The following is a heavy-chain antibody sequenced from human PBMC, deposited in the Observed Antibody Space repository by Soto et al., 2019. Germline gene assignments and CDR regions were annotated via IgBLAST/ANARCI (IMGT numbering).Heavy chain of an antibody. CDR1: GLSFSNSELG. V-gene: IGHV2-26*01. J-gene: IGHJ4*02. CDR3: ARIQRGDEGGYFAY. D-gene: IGHD7-27*01. CDR2: IFSDDKK. Sequence: QVTLKESGPVLVKPTETLTLTCSVSGLSFSNSELGVAWIRQPPGKALEWLAHIFSDDKKYYSTSLKTRLSISKDTSKSQVVLTVTNMDTVDTATYSCARIQRGDEGGYFAYWGQGTLVTVSS.